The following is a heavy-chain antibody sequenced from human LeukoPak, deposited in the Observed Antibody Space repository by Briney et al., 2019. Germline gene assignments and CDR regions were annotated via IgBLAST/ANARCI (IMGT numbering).Heavy chain of an antibody. J-gene: IGHJ6*02. D-gene: IGHD3-10*01. Sequence: PGGSLRLSRAASGFTFSSYAMSWVGQAPGKGLEWVSAISGSGGSTYYADSVKGRFTISRGNSKNTLYLQMNSLRAEDTAVYYCAKTRDVIVVRGVYGMDVWGQGTTVTVSS. V-gene: IGHV3-23*01. CDR3: AKTRDVIVVRGVYGMDV. CDR1: GFTFSSYA. CDR2: ISGSGGST.